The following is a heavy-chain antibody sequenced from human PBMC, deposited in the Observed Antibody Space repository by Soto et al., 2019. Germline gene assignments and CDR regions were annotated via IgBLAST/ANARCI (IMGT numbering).Heavy chain of an antibody. J-gene: IGHJ6*02. D-gene: IGHD1-1*01. V-gene: IGHV3-11*01. CDR1: GFTFSDYY. CDR3: ARDRDWNRFYYCYGMDV. Sequence: QVPLVESGGGLVKPGGSLRLSCAASGFTFSDYYMSWIRQAPGKGLEWVSYISSSGSTIYYADSVKGRFTISRDNGKNSLYLQMNSLRAEDTAVYYGARDRDWNRFYYCYGMDVWGQGTTVTVSS. CDR2: ISSSGSTI.